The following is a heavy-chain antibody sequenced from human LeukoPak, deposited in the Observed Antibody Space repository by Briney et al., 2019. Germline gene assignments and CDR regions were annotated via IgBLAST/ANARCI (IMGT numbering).Heavy chain of an antibody. V-gene: IGHV3-48*01. D-gene: IGHD2-21*02. Sequence: GGSLRLSCAASGSTFSGYSMNWVRQAPGKGLEWVSYISSGSSTIYYADSVRGRFTISRDNAKSSLHLQMNSLRAEDTAAYYCARGRADYYFDYWSQGTLVTVSS. CDR2: ISSGSSTI. J-gene: IGHJ4*02. CDR1: GSTFSGYS. CDR3: ARGRADYYFDY.